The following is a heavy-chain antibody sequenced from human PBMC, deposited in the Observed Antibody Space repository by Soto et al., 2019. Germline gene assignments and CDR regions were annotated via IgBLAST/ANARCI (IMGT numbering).Heavy chain of an antibody. CDR2: ISWNSGSI. CDR3: AKGRGGSYSGYYYYGMDV. CDR1: GFTFDDYA. D-gene: IGHD1-26*01. Sequence: LRLSCAASGFTFDDYAMHWVRQAPGKGLEWVSGISWNSGSIGYADSVKGRFTISRDNAKNSLYLQMNSLRAEDTALYYCAKGRGGSYSGYYYYGMDVWGQGTTVTVSS. J-gene: IGHJ6*02. V-gene: IGHV3-9*01.